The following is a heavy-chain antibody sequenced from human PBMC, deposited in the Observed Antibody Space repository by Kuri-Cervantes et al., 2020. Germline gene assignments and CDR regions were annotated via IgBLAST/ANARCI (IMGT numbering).Heavy chain of an antibody. CDR3: ARDRSSRDFDY. CDR1: GFIFSDYA. D-gene: IGHD2-15*01. Sequence: ETLSLTCAVSGFIFSDYAMHWVRQAPGKGLEWVANIKQDGSEKYYVDSVKGRFTISRDNAKNSLYLQMNSLRAEDTAVYYCARDRSSRDFDYWGQGTLVTVSS. V-gene: IGHV3-7*01. J-gene: IGHJ4*02. CDR2: IKQDGSEK.